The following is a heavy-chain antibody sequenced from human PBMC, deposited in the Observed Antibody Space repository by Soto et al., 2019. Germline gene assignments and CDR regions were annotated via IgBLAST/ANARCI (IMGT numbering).Heavy chain of an antibody. CDR2: INHTGRS. V-gene: IGHV4-34*01. CDR3: ARGGRSDWQSAFDI. CDR1: REYVSTYF. Sequence: SERLSLTCAVSREYVSTYFWHWIRQSPGKGLEWIGEINHTGRSNYNPSLRSRVTMSIDMSRNQFSLKLTSVTAADTAVYYCARGGRSDWQSAFDIWGQGTMVTVSS. J-gene: IGHJ3*02. D-gene: IGHD6-19*01.